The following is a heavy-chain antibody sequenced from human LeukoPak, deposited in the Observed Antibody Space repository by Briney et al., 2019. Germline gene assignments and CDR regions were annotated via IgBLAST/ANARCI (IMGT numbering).Heavy chain of an antibody. V-gene: IGHV4-59*12. CDR3: ARVGYCGGDCPASFDY. CDR2: IYYSGSI. J-gene: IGHJ4*02. CDR1: GDSISGYY. D-gene: IGHD2-21*02. Sequence: SETLSLTCTVSGDSISGYYWTWIRQPPGKGLEWIGDIYYSGSINYNPSLKSRITISVDTSRNQLSLKLNSVTAADTAVYYCARVGYCGGDCPASFDYWGQGTLVTVSS.